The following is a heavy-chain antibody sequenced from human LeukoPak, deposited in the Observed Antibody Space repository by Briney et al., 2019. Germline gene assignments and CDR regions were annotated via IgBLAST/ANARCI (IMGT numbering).Heavy chain of an antibody. CDR3: ASSSYDILTGYQRAFDY. D-gene: IGHD3-9*01. J-gene: IGHJ4*02. Sequence: GGSLRLSCAASGFTFSNYAMSWVRQAPGKGLEWVSYISSSGSTIYYADSVKGRFTISRDNAKNSLYLQMNSLRAEDTAVYYCASSSYDILTGYQRAFDYWGQGTLVTVSS. V-gene: IGHV3-48*03. CDR2: ISSSGSTI. CDR1: GFTFSNYA.